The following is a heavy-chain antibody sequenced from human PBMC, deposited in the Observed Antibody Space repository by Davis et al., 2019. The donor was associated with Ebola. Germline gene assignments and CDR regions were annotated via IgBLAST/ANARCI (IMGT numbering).Heavy chain of an antibody. J-gene: IGHJ4*02. V-gene: IGHV5-51*01. Sequence: GGSLRLSCKGSGYSFTTYWIVWVRQMPGKGLEWMGIIYPGDSDTRYSPSFQGQVTISADKSISTAYLQWSSLKASDTAMYYCARGTDGYNPGGYFDSWGQGTLVTVSS. D-gene: IGHD5-24*01. CDR2: IYPGDSDT. CDR1: GYSFTTYW. CDR3: ARGTDGYNPGGYFDS.